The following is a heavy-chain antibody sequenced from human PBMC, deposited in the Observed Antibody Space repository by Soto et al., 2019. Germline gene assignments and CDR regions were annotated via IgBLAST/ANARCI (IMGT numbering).Heavy chain of an antibody. CDR3: AREASYYYGSGSPSGYYYYYMVV. CDR2: MNPNSGNT. D-gene: IGHD3-10*01. Sequence: GASVKVSCKASGYTFTSYDINWVRQATGQGLEWMGWMNPNSGNTGYAQKFQGRVTMTRNTSISTAYMELSSLRSEDTAVYYCAREASYYYGSGSPSGYYYYYMVVWGKGTTVTVSS. J-gene: IGHJ6*03. V-gene: IGHV1-8*01. CDR1: GYTFTSYD.